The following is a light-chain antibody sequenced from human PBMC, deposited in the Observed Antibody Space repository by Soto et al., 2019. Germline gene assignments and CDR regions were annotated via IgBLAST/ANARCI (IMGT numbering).Light chain of an antibody. CDR3: QVWASTDEFFV. J-gene: IGLJ1*01. V-gene: IGLV3-21*02. CDR1: KIGSKI. Sequence: SYKLSQPRSVSVAPGQTSMITCGGDKIGSKIVHWYRQRPGQAPVAVVFDASDRPSGIPDRISASRSGDTATLTISRVDAGDEADYYCQVWASTDEFFVFGSGTKVTVL. CDR2: DAS.